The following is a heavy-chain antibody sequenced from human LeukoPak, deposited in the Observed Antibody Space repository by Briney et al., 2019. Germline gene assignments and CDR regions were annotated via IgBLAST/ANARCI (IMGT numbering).Heavy chain of an antibody. V-gene: IGHV3-74*01. CDR2: NDDGTDT. Sequence: GGSLRLSCVGSGFTFSNYGMHWVRQAPGKGLVWVARNDDGTDTGHVDSVKGRFTISRDNAKNTLYMQMNSLRAEDTAIYYCASFGYSWLRADWGRGTLVTVSS. CDR1: GFTFSNYG. CDR3: ASFGYSWLRAD. D-gene: IGHD5-18*01. J-gene: IGHJ4*02.